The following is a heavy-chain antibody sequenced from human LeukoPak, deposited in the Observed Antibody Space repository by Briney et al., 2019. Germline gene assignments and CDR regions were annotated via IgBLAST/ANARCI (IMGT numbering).Heavy chain of an antibody. D-gene: IGHD3-3*01. J-gene: IGHJ3*02. CDR2: IYYSGST. CDR1: GVSIRSYY. Sequence: SETLSLTCTVPGVSIRSYYWSWIRQPPGKGLEWIGYIYYSGSTNYNPSLKSRVTISVDTSKNQFSLKLSSVTAADTAVYYCARSSYDFEAFDIWGQGTMVTVSS. CDR3: ARSSYDFEAFDI. V-gene: IGHV4-59*01.